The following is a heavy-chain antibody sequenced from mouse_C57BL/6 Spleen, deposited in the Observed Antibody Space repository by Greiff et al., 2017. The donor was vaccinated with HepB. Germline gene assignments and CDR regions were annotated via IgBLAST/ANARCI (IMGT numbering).Heavy chain of an antibody. CDR3: ASEIGGLRRGGYAMDY. Sequence: QVQLQQPGAELVKPGASVKMSCKASGYTFTSYWITWVKQRPGQGLEWIGDIYPGSGSTNYNEKFKSKATLTVDTSSSTAYMQLSSLTSEDSAVYYCASEIGGLRRGGYAMDYWGQGTSVTVSS. CDR2: IYPGSGST. V-gene: IGHV1-55*01. CDR1: GYTFTSYW. J-gene: IGHJ4*01. D-gene: IGHD2-4*01.